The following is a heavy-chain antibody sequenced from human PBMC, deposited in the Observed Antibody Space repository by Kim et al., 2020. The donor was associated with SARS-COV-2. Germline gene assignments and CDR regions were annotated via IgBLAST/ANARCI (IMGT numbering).Heavy chain of an antibody. Sequence: KSRVTIAVDTSKHQFSLKLSSVTAADTAVYYCARGPLPLDYGDYVAPFDYWGQGTLVTVSS. J-gene: IGHJ4*02. D-gene: IGHD4-17*01. CDR3: ARGPLPLDYGDYVAPFDY. V-gene: IGHV4-34*01.